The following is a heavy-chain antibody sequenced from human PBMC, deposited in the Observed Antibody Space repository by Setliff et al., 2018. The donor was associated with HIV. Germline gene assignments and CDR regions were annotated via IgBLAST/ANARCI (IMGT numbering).Heavy chain of an antibody. CDR1: GFSFRNSFYN. CDR3: ARHRYSSSINWFDP. CDR2: IYYSGTT. V-gene: IGHV4-39*01. Sequence: LSLTCTVSGFSFRNSFYNWGWIRQPPGKGLEWIGTIYYSGTTYYNPSLKSRVTMSIDTSQNQFSLKLTSVTATDTAVYYCARHRYSSSINWFDPWGQGTLVTVSS. D-gene: IGHD6-13*01. J-gene: IGHJ5*02.